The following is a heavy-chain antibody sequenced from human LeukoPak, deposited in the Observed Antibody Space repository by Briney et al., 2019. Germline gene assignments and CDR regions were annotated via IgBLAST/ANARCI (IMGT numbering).Heavy chain of an antibody. Sequence: GGSLRLSCAGSGFIFNNYAMHWVRQPPGKGLEWVSGISWNSGSIDYADSVKGRFTISRDNAKNSLYLQMNSLRAEDTAVYYCARDDAAIAAAGTPYFDYWGQGTLVTVSS. CDR3: ARDDAAIAAAGTPYFDY. CDR1: GFIFNNYA. J-gene: IGHJ4*02. V-gene: IGHV3-9*01. CDR2: ISWNSGSI. D-gene: IGHD6-13*01.